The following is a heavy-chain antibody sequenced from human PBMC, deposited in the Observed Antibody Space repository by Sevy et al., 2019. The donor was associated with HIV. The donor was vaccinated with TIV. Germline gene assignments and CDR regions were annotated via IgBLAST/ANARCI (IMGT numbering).Heavy chain of an antibody. D-gene: IGHD6-13*01. V-gene: IGHV3-30-3*01. CDR1: GFTFSSYA. J-gene: IGHJ6*02. Sequence: GGSLRLSCAASGFTFSSYAMHWVRQAPGKGLEWVAVISYDGSNKYYADSVKGRFTISRDNSKNTLYLQMNSLRAEDTAVYYCARAPRHSSSWTLLLYGMDVWGQGTTVTVSS. CDR2: ISYDGSNK. CDR3: ARAPRHSSSWTLLLYGMDV.